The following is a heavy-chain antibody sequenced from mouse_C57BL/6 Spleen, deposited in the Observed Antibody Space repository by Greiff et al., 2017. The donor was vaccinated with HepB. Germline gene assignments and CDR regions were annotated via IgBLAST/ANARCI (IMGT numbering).Heavy chain of an antibody. D-gene: IGHD2-4*01. CDR2: ISSGSSTI. Sequence: DVHLVESGGGLVKPGGSLKLSCAASGFTFSDYGMHWVRQAPEKGLEWVAYISSGSSTIYYADTVKGRFTIARDNAKNTLFLQMTSLRSEDTAMYYCARELIYYDYDVGAMDYWGQGTSVTVSS. CDR1: GFTFSDYG. CDR3: ARELIYYDYDVGAMDY. J-gene: IGHJ4*01. V-gene: IGHV5-17*01.